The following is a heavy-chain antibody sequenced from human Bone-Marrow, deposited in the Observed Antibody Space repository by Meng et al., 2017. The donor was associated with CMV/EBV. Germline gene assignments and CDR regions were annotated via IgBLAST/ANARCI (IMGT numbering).Heavy chain of an antibody. J-gene: IGHJ6*01. D-gene: IGHD3-16*01. CDR3: ARDLYVGGGMDV. CDR1: GFTFSSYS. Sequence: GGSLRLSCAVSGFTFSSYSMNWVRQAPGKGLEWVSYITSSSSTTYYADSVKGRFTISRDNPKNSLYLQMNSLRAEDTAVYYCARDLYVGGGMDVWGQGPTVTGSS. CDR2: ITSSSSTT. V-gene: IGHV3-48*04.